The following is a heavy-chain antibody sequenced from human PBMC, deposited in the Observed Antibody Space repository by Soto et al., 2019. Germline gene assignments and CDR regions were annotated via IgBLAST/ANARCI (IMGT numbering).Heavy chain of an antibody. CDR1: VVNFSDYS. J-gene: IGHJ6*02. V-gene: IGHV3-9*01. D-gene: IGHD1-26*01. CDR3: AKVVLKATQTRYYLHGMDL. CDR2: ISWDGGSI. Sequence: SXRLSCLAAVVNFSDYSMHLFRQAPGEGPEFVSGISWDGGSIGYADSVRGRFTISRDNAKKYLFLQMNSLRPEDSALYYCAKVVLKATQTRYYLHGMDLWGQGPTVTVS.